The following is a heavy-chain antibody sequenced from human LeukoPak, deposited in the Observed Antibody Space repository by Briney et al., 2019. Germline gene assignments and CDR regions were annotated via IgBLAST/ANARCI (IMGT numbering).Heavy chain of an antibody. CDR3: AKETAPYDFWSGRDY. D-gene: IGHD3-3*01. Sequence: PGGSLRLSCAASGFTFDDYTMHWVRQAPGKGLEWVSLISWDGGSTYYADSVKGRFTISRDNSKNSLYLQMNSLRTEDTALYFCAKETAPYDFWSGRDYWGQGTLVTVSS. V-gene: IGHV3-43*01. J-gene: IGHJ4*02. CDR2: ISWDGGST. CDR1: GFTFDDYT.